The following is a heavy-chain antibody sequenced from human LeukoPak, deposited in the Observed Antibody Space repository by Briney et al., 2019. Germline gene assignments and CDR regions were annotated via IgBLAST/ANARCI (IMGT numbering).Heavy chain of an antibody. CDR2: INWNGGST. CDR1: GFTFPNYA. Sequence: PGGSLRLSCTASGFTFPNYAMTWVRQAPGKGLEWVSYINWNGGSTAYADSVKGRFTISRDNARNSLYLQMNSLRAEDTALYYCATSLRGYSYGVFDYWGQGTLVSVSS. CDR3: ATSLRGYSYGVFDY. J-gene: IGHJ4*02. V-gene: IGHV3-20*04. D-gene: IGHD5-18*01.